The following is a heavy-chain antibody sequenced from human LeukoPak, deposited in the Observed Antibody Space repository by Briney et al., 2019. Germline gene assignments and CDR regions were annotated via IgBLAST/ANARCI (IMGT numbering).Heavy chain of an antibody. CDR1: GYTFTSNY. D-gene: IGHD4-17*01. V-gene: IGHV1-46*01. J-gene: IGHJ4*02. CDR3: ARTKVALYGDYVYYFDY. CDR2: ISPSGGST. Sequence: ASVKVSCKAFGYTFTSNYMHWVRQAPGQGPEWMGVISPSGGSTTYAQKFQGRVTLTRDMSTSTDYLELSSLRSEDTAVYYCARTKVALYGDYVYYFDYWGQGTLVTVSS.